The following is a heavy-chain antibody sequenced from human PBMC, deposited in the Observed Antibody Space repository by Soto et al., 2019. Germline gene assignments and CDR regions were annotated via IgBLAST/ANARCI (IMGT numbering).Heavy chain of an antibody. CDR3: ARGGTPIDY. D-gene: IGHD3-16*01. CDR2: ISAYNGNT. V-gene: IGHV1-18*01. Sequence: QVQLVQSGAEVKKPGASVKVSCKASGYTFTNFGISWVRQAPGQGLEWMGWISAYNGNTNYAQKFQGRVTMTTDTSTSTGYMEVRSLRFDDPAVYYWARGGTPIDYWGQGTLVTVSS. J-gene: IGHJ4*02. CDR1: GYTFTNFG.